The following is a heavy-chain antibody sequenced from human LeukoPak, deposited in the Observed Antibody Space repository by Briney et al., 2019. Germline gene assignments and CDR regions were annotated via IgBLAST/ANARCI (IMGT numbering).Heavy chain of an antibody. J-gene: IGHJ4*02. D-gene: IGHD6-13*01. CDR3: ARRPYSSSWYYFDY. V-gene: IGHV3-7*01. CDR2: IKQDGSEE. CDR1: GFTFSSYW. Sequence: GGSLRLSCAASGFTFSSYWMSWVRQAPGKGLEWVANIKQDGSEEYYVDSVKGRFTISRDNAKNLLYLQMSSLRAEDTAVYYCARRPYSSSWYYFDYWGQGTLVTVSS.